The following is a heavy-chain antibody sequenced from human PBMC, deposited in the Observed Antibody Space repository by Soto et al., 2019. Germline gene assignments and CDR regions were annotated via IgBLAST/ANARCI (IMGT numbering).Heavy chain of an antibody. J-gene: IGHJ3*02. CDR3: ARAMGTDGCSYHPFQI. CDR1: GFTFSRYC. V-gene: IGHV3-7*04. D-gene: IGHD6-19*01. Sequence: GSLRLSCAASGFTFSRYCMYWVRQAPGKRLEGVATIKHDGREKYYVDSVKGRFILARDNAKNTVFLQMNGLRVEGTAVYFCARAMGTDGCSYHPFQISGKGTMFT. CDR2: IKHDGREK.